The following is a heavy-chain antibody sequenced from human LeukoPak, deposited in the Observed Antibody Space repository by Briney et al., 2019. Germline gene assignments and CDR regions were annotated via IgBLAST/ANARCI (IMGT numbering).Heavy chain of an antibody. CDR2: IYYSGST. CDR1: GGSFSGYY. CDR3: ARGRFDYGDYDNYWYFDL. D-gene: IGHD4-17*01. J-gene: IGHJ2*01. V-gene: IGHV4-31*11. Sequence: SETLSLTCAVYGGSFSGYYWSWIRQHPGKGLEWIGYIYYSGSTYYNPSLKSRVTISVDTSKNQFSLKLSSVTAADTAVYYCARGRFDYGDYDNYWYFDLWGRGTLVTVSS.